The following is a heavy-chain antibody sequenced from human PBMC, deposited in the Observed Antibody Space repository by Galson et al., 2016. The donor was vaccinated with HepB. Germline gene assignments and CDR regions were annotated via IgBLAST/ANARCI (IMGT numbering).Heavy chain of an antibody. CDR2: VSGSGGST. Sequence: SLRLSCAASGFTFSNYAMTWVRQAPGKGLEWVAGVSGSGGSTSYADSVKGRFTISRDNSKNTLYLQMNNLRAEDTALYYCAKDGIRIFGYLYYGVDVWGKGTTVTVSS. CDR3: AKDGIRIFGYLYYGVDV. J-gene: IGHJ6*04. V-gene: IGHV3-23*01. D-gene: IGHD3-3*01. CDR1: GFTFSNYA.